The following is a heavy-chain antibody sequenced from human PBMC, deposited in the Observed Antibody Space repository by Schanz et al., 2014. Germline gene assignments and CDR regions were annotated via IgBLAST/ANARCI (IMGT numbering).Heavy chain of an antibody. D-gene: IGHD3-22*01. J-gene: IGHJ4*02. CDR2: ISYDGSSK. CDR3: AKDAAYYDSVIFPDH. Sequence: VQLLESGGGLVQPGGSLRLSCAASGFTFSIYGMSWVRQAPGKGLEWVALISYDGSSKNHADSVKGRFTISRDNGKKSLYLQMNSLRAEDTAIYFCAKDAAYYDSVIFPDHWGQGTLVTVSS. V-gene: IGHV3-30*18. CDR1: GFTFSIYG.